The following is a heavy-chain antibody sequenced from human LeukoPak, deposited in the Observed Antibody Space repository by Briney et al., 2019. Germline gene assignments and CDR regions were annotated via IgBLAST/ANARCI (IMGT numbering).Heavy chain of an antibody. Sequence: SETLSLTCAVYGGSFSSYYWSWIRQPPGKGLEWIGEIYHSGDTNYNPSLKSRVTISVDTSKNQFSLKLSSVTAADTAVYYCARRVYDSSGYYYWGQGTLVTVSS. V-gene: IGHV4-34*01. J-gene: IGHJ4*02. D-gene: IGHD3-22*01. CDR2: IYHSGDT. CDR1: GGSFSSYY. CDR3: ARRVYDSSGYYY.